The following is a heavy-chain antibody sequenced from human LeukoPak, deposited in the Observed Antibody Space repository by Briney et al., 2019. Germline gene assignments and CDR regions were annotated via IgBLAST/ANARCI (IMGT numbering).Heavy chain of an antibody. V-gene: IGHV3-11*01. D-gene: IGHD3-22*01. CDR1: GFTFSDYS. Sequence: GGSLRLSCAASGFTFSDYSISWIRQAPARGLEWVSYISSTGSTIYYADSVKGRFTISRDNAKNSLYLQMNSLRAEDTAVYYCARGADYFDSSGYYFWGQGTLVTVSS. CDR2: ISSTGSTI. CDR3: ARGADYFDSSGYYF. J-gene: IGHJ4*02.